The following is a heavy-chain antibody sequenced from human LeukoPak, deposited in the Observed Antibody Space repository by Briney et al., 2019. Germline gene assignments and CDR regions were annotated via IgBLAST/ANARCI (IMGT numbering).Heavy chain of an antibody. CDR2: IYTGDSDT. CDR1: GSSFTSYW. Sequence: AGASLQISCEGSGSSFTSYWIGWVRQLPGKGLEWMGIIYTGDSDTKYSPSFQGQVTISAYKSISTAYLQWSSLKASDTAMYYCARQQYYYGSGSYSDYWGQGTLVTVSS. V-gene: IGHV5-51*01. J-gene: IGHJ4*02. CDR3: ARQQYYYGSGSYSDY. D-gene: IGHD3-10*01.